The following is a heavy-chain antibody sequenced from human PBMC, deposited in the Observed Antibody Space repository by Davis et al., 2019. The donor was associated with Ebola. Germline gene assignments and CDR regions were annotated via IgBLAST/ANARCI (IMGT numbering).Heavy chain of an antibody. J-gene: IGHJ4*02. Sequence: PSETLSLTCAISGDSVSSGGWNWIRQSPSRGLEWLGRTYYRSKWYNDFAVSVKSRITINPDTSKNQFSLQLNSVTPEDTAVYYCARGVAVAGHQWNFDYWGQGTLVTVSS. D-gene: IGHD6-19*01. CDR1: GDSVSSGG. CDR2: TYYRSKWYN. V-gene: IGHV6-1*01. CDR3: ARGVAVAGHQWNFDY.